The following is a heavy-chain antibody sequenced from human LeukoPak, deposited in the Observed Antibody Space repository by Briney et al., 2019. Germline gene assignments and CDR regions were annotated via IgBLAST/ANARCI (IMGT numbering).Heavy chain of an antibody. D-gene: IGHD1-26*01. Sequence: KTGGSLRLSCAASGFTLSSYSMNWVRQAPGKGLEWVSSISSSSSYIYYADSVKGRFTISRDNAKNSLYLQMNSLRAEDTAVYYCAITAKGSYDYFDYWGQGTLVTVSS. CDR1: GFTLSSYS. CDR3: AITAKGSYDYFDY. CDR2: ISSSSSYI. V-gene: IGHV3-21*01. J-gene: IGHJ4*02.